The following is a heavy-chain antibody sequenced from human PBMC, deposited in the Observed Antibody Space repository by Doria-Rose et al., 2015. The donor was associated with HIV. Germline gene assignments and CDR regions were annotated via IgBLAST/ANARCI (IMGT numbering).Heavy chain of an antibody. CDR1: GFSFESYA. CDR3: AKAPIIGPKYSFYMDV. Sequence: EVQLLESGGGLVQPGRSLRLSCVGSGFSFESYAMHWVRLAPGKGLEWVAGISWDSGAKGNADSVEGRFTISRDNAKKSVYLEMRSLRPEDTAFYYCAKAPIIGPKYSFYMDVWGKGTSVTVSS. V-gene: IGHV3-9*01. J-gene: IGHJ6*03. D-gene: IGHD2-21*01. CDR2: ISWDSGAK.